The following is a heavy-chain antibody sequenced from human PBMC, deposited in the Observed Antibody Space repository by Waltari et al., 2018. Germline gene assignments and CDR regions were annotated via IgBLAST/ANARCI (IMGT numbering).Heavy chain of an antibody. CDR2: ISYDGRNK. J-gene: IGHJ6*03. CDR1: GFTFSSYA. V-gene: IGHV3-30*04. Sequence: QVQLVESGGGVVQPGRSLRLSCAASGFTFSSYAMHWVRQAPGKGLEWVAVISYDGRNKYYADSVKGRFTISRDNSKNTLYLQMNSLRAEDTAVYYCARVEYSGSYYEDYYYYYMDVWGKGTTVTISS. CDR3: ARVEYSGSYYEDYYYYYMDV. D-gene: IGHD1-26*01.